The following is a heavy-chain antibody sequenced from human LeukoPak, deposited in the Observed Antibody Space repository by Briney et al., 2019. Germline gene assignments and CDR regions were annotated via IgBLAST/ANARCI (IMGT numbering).Heavy chain of an antibody. D-gene: IGHD3-16*01. CDR2: INSSGGI. V-gene: IGHV4-34*01. CDR3: VRGGGGPRLQH. J-gene: IGHJ1*01. Sequence: SETLSLTCAVYGGSFSNFYWTWTRQPPGKGLEWIGEINSSGGINYNPSLKSRVTMSIAASRNQFSLRLTSVTAADTAVYYCVRGGGGPRLQHWGQGTLVTVSS. CDR1: GGSFSNFY.